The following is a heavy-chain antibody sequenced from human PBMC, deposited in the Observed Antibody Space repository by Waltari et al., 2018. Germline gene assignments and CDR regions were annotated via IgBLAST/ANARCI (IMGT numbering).Heavy chain of an antibody. J-gene: IGHJ4*02. D-gene: IGHD1-1*01. Sequence: QVQLQESGPGLVKPSETLSLTCSVSGASISSHYWSWIRQPAGKGLEWIGRIYPSGSTNYNPSLKRRVTMTTDTAKSQFSLELTSVTAADTAVYYCASGRGLNFGLFDFWGQGTLVTVSS. CDR1: GASISSHY. V-gene: IGHV4-4*07. CDR3: ASGRGLNFGLFDF. CDR2: IYPSGST.